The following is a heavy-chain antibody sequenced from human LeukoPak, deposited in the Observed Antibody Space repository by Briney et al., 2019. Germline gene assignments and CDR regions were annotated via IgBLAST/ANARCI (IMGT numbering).Heavy chain of an antibody. V-gene: IGHV3-23*01. J-gene: IGHJ5*01. D-gene: IGHD2-15*01. CDR2: ISGSGDST. Sequence: GGSLRLSCAASEFTFSSYAMSWVRQAPGKGLEWVSAISGSGDSTFYADSVKGRFTISRDNSKNTLFLQMNSLRTEDTAVYYCAKDCSGANCYVSWGQGTLVTVSS. CDR3: AKDCSGANCYVS. CDR1: EFTFSSYA.